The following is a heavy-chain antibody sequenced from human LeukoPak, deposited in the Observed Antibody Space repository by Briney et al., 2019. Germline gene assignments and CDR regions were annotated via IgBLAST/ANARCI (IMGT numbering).Heavy chain of an antibody. V-gene: IGHV1-8*01. D-gene: IGHD3-10*01. Sequence: ASVKVSCKASGYTFTSYDINWVRQATGRGLEWVGWINPNSGNAGYAQNFRGRVTMTRDTSISTVYMELSSLKSEDTADYYCARKMRDSGSYPDWGPGTLVTVSS. CDR1: GYTFTSYD. CDR3: ARKMRDSGSYPD. J-gene: IGHJ4*02. CDR2: INPNSGNA.